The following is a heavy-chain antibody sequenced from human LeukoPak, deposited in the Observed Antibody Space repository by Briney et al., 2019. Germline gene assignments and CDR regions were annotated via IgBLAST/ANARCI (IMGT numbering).Heavy chain of an antibody. CDR2: VYQSGIT. CDR1: GYSISSGYY. V-gene: IGHV4-38-2*01. CDR3: ARRYSNSYFDY. J-gene: IGHJ4*02. Sequence: KPSETLSPTCAVSGYSISSGYYWGWIRQPPGKGPEWIGNVYQSGITYYNASLKSRVTISVDTSKNQFSLKLNSVTAADTAVYYCARRYSNSYFDYWGQGTLVTVSS. D-gene: IGHD4-11*01.